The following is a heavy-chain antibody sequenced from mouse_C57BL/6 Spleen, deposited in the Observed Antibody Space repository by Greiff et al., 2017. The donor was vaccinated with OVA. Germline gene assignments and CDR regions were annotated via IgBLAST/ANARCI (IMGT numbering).Heavy chain of an antibody. Sequence: EVMSVESGGGLVKPGGSLKLSCAASGFTFSDYGMHWVRQAPEKGLEWVAYISSGSSTIYYADTVKGRFTISRDNAKNTLFLQMTSLRSEDTAMYYCARPITTVVAPYWYFDVWGTGTTVTVSS. CDR1: GFTFSDYG. CDR2: ISSGSSTI. J-gene: IGHJ1*03. CDR3: ARPITTVVAPYWYFDV. D-gene: IGHD1-1*01. V-gene: IGHV5-17*01.